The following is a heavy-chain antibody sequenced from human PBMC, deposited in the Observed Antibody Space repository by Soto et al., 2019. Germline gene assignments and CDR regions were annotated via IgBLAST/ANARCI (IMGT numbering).Heavy chain of an antibody. CDR1: GFSLNTNGMG. CDR3: AWWNYESGLDF. V-gene: IGHV2-5*02. CDR2: IYWDEDK. J-gene: IGHJ6*02. D-gene: IGHD1-7*01. Sequence: QITLKESGPTLVRPTQTLTLTCSFSGFSLNTNGMGVGWIRQPPGKALEWLAFIYWDEDKRYSPSLKTRLTVTTDTSKNEVVLTLTNLDPLDTGTYYCAWWNYESGLDFWGQGTTVTVSS.